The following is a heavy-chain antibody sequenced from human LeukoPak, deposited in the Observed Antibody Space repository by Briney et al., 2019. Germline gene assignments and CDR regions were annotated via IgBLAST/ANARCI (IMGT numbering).Heavy chain of an antibody. Sequence: SGGSLRLSCAASGFTFSGSTLHWVRQASGKGLEWIGRIRSKGNNYETTYAASVTGRFTISRDDSKNTAYLQMNSLKTEDTAVYFCTSYYFFDSSSPIGLVWYWGQGTLVTVSS. CDR1: GFTFSGST. J-gene: IGHJ4*02. D-gene: IGHD3-22*01. V-gene: IGHV3-73*01. CDR3: TSYYFFDSSSPIGLVWY. CDR2: IRSKGNNYET.